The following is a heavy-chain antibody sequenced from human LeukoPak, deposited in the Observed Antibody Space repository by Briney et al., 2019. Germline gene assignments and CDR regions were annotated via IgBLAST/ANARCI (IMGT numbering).Heavy chain of an antibody. CDR1: GYTFTGQY. Sequence: ASVKVSCKASGYTFTGQYLHWVRQAPGQGLEWMGLINPSGSSTNYAQKFRGRVTMTRDTSTTTVYMELSSLRSEDTAVYYCAREESGGYFDYGGQGTLVTVSS. V-gene: IGHV1-46*01. D-gene: IGHD2-8*02. J-gene: IGHJ4*02. CDR2: INPSGSST. CDR3: AREESGGYFDY.